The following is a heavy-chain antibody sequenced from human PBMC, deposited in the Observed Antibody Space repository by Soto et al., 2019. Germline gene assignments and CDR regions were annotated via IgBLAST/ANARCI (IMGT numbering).Heavy chain of an antibody. CDR2: ISGSGGST. CDR3: AKDYYDILTGYYGADY. CDR1: GFTFSSYA. D-gene: IGHD3-9*01. V-gene: IGHV3-23*01. Sequence: PGGSLRLSCAASGFTFSSYAMSWVRQAPGKGLEWVSAISGSGGSTYYADSVKGRFTISRDNSKNTLYLQMNSLRAEDTAVYYCAKDYYDILTGYYGADYWGQGTLVTVSS. J-gene: IGHJ4*02.